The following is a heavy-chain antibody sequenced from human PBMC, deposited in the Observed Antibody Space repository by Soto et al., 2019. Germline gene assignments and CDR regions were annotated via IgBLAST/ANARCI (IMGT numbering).Heavy chain of an antibody. CDR3: SRDKDRLQLGCNYCCILDV. CDR1: GGTFTTSA. CDR2: IMPIFRTP. J-gene: IGHJ6*02. Sequence: QVQLEQSGAEVKKPGSSVKVSCKASGGTFTTSAISWVRQAPGQGLEWMGGIMPIFRTPDYAQKFQGRVTITADESTSTAYMELSGPKSDDSAVYFCSRDKDRLQLGCNYCCILDVWAQGSTVTVSS. V-gene: IGHV1-69*12. D-gene: IGHD5-12*01.